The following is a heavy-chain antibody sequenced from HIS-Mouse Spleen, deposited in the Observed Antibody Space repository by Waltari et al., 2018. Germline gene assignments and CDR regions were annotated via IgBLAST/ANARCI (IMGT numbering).Heavy chain of an antibody. CDR1: GFTFSSYG. D-gene: IGHD6-19*01. V-gene: IGHV3-30*18. Sequence: QVQLVESGRGVVQHGRSLKLSRAASGFTFSSYGMPWVRQAPGKGLEWVAVISYDGSNKYYSDSVKGRFTISRDNSKNTLYLQMNSLRAEDTAVYYCAKASSGWLDYWGQGTLVTVSS. CDR3: AKASSGWLDY. CDR2: ISYDGSNK. J-gene: IGHJ4*02.